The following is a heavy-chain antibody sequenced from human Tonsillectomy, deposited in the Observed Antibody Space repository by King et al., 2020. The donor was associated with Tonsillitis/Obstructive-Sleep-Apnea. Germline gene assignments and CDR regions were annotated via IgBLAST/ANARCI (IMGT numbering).Heavy chain of an antibody. CDR1: GYTLTTYG. J-gene: IGHJ4*02. Sequence: VQLVESGAEVKQPGASVKVSCKASGYTLTTYGISWVRQAPGQGLEWMGWISAYNGNRNYAQKLQGRVTMTTDTSTSTAYMELRSLRSDDTAVYYCARDEAVTTTLFEYWGQGTLVTVSS. V-gene: IGHV1-18*01. CDR3: ARDEAVTTTLFEY. CDR2: ISAYNGNR. D-gene: IGHD4-17*01.